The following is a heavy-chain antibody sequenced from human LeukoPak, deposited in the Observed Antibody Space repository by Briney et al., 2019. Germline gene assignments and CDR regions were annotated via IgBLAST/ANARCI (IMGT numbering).Heavy chain of an antibody. J-gene: IGHJ4*02. CDR2: FDPEDGET. CDR3: ATVISYDSSGYLDY. D-gene: IGHD3-22*01. Sequence: ASVKVSCKVSGYTLTELSMHWVRQAPGKGLEWMGGFDPEDGETIYAQKFQGRVTMTEDTSTDTAYMELSSLGSEDTAVYYCATVISYDSSGYLDYWGQGTLVTVSS. V-gene: IGHV1-24*01. CDR1: GYTLTELS.